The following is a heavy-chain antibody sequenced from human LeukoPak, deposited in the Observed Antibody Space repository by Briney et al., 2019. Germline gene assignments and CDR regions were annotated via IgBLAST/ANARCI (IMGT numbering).Heavy chain of an antibody. CDR3: ARDGSSSWYLGFNWFDP. Sequence: ASVKVSCKASGYTFTGYYMHWVRQAPGQGLEWMGWINPNSGGTNYAQKFQGRVTRTRDTSISTAYMELSRLRSDDTAVYYCARDGSSSWYLGFNWFDPWGQGTLVTVSS. CDR1: GYTFTGYY. J-gene: IGHJ5*02. D-gene: IGHD6-13*01. CDR2: INPNSGGT. V-gene: IGHV1-2*02.